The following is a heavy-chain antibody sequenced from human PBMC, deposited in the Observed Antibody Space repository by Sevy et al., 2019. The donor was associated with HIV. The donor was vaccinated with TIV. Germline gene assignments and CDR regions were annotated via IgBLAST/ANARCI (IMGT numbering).Heavy chain of an antibody. V-gene: IGHV1-18*04. CDR1: GYTFTSFG. Sequence: ASVKVSCKASGYTFTSFGITWVRQAPGQGLEWMGWISAYNGNTNYAQTVQGRVTMTTDTSTSTAYMELRSLRSDDTAIYYCARGVGGKNWFDPWGQGTLVTVSS. CDR3: ARGVGGKNWFDP. D-gene: IGHD3-16*01. CDR2: ISAYNGNT. J-gene: IGHJ5*02.